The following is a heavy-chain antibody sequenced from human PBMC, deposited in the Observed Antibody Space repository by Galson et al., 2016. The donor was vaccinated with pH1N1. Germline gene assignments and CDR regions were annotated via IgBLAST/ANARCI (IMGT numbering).Heavy chain of an antibody. J-gene: IGHJ5*02. CDR3: ARHSGELGSWFDL. CDR2: IDPNDSNT. V-gene: IGHV5-10-1*01. Sequence: QSGAEVKKPGESLRISCKGSGNSFTSSWISWVRQMPGKGLAWMGMIDPNDSNTQYSPSFQGHVTLSSDRSISHAYLQWSSLKASDTAISCWARHSGELGSWFDLWGQGTLVTVSS. D-gene: IGHD1-26*01. CDR1: GNSFTSSW.